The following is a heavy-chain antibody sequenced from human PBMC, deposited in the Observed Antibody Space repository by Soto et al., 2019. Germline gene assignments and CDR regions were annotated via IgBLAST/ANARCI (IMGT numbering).Heavy chain of an antibody. J-gene: IGHJ3*02. CDR2: ISGSGGST. D-gene: IGHD3-16*02. CDR3: AKDVADDYIWGSYRLGAFDI. V-gene: IGHV3-23*01. Sequence: EVQLLESGGGLVQPGGSLRLSCAASGFTFSSYAMSWVRQAPGKGLEWVSAISGSGGSTYYADSVKGRFTISRDNSKNTLYLQMNSLRAEDTAVYYCAKDVADDYIWGSYRLGAFDIWGQGTMVTVSS. CDR1: GFTFSSYA.